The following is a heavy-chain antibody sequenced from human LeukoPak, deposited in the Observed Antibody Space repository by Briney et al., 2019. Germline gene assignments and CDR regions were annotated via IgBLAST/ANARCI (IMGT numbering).Heavy chain of an antibody. CDR2: IKQDGSEK. CDR3: ARDRWELLSNSYHYCGLDV. J-gene: IGHJ6*02. D-gene: IGHD2-15*01. CDR1: GFTFSSYA. Sequence: GGSLRLSCAASGFTFSSYAMSWVRQAPGKGLEWVANIKQDGSEKCYVDSVKGRFTISRDNAKNSLYLQMNSLRAEDTAVYYCARDRWELLSNSYHYCGLDVWGQGTTVTVSS. V-gene: IGHV3-7*01.